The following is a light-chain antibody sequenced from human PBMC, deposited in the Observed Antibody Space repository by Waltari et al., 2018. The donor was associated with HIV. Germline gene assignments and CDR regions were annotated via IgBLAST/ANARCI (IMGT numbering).Light chain of an antibody. J-gene: IGKJ1*01. V-gene: IGKV3-11*01. CDR3: QRRSNWPPGT. CDR1: QSVSSY. CDR2: DAS. Sequence: EIVLTQSPATLSLSPGERATLSCRASQSVSSYLAWYQQKPGQAPRLLIYDASNRATGIPARFRGSGSGTDFTLTISSLEPEDFAVYYCQRRSNWPPGTFGQGTKVEIK.